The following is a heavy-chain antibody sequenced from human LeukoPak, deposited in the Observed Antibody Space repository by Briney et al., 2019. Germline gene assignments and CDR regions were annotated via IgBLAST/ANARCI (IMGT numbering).Heavy chain of an antibody. Sequence: GGSLRLSCAASGFTFSSYGMHWVRQAPGKGLVWVSRINTDGSSTSYADSVKGRFTISRDNAKNTLYLQMNSLRAEDTAVYYCAREGKDIVVVPAAIPGYNWFDPWGQGTLVTVSS. CDR3: AREGKDIVVVPAAIPGYNWFDP. J-gene: IGHJ5*02. CDR2: INTDGSST. CDR1: GFTFSSYG. D-gene: IGHD2-2*02. V-gene: IGHV3-74*01.